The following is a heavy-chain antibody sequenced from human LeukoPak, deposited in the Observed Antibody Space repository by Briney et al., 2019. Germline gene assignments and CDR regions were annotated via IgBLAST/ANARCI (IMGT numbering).Heavy chain of an antibody. CDR3: AKDLTTLTTFFDY. V-gene: IGHV3-23*01. Sequence: GGSLRLSCAASGFTFSSYAMSWVRQAPGKGLEWVSAISDSGGSTYYADSVKGRFTISRDNPKNTLCLQMNSLRAEDTAVYYCAKDLTTLTTFFDYWGQGTLVTVSS. CDR2: ISDSGGST. CDR1: GFTFSSYA. D-gene: IGHD4-17*01. J-gene: IGHJ4*02.